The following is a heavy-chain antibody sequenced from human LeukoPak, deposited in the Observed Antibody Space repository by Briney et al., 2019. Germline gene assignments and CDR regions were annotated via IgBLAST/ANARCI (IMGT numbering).Heavy chain of an antibody. CDR2: IYHSGST. CDR3: ARFHGHATYYYDSSGYWTDAFDI. Sequence: PSQTLSLTCAVSGGSISGGGYSWSWIRQPPGKGLEWIGYIYHSGSTYYNPSLKSRVTISVDRSKNQFSLKLSSVTAADTAVYYCARFHGHATYYYDSSGYWTDAFDIWGQGTMVTVSS. V-gene: IGHV4-30-2*01. D-gene: IGHD3-22*01. CDR1: GGSISGGGYS. J-gene: IGHJ3*02.